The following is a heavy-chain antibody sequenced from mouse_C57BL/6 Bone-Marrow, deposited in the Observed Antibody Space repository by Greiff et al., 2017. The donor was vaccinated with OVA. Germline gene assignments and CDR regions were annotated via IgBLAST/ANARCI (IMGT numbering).Heavy chain of an antibody. CDR1: GFTFSDYY. J-gene: IGHJ2*01. CDR2: INYDGSST. V-gene: IGHV5-16*01. CDR3: ARDGLLVFDY. Sequence: DVHLVESEGGLVQPGSSMKLSCTASGFTFSDYYMAWVRQVPEKGLEWVANINYDGSSTYYLDSLKSRFIISRDNAKNILYLQMSSLKSEDTATYYCARDGLLVFDYWGQGTTLTVSS. D-gene: IGHD2-3*01.